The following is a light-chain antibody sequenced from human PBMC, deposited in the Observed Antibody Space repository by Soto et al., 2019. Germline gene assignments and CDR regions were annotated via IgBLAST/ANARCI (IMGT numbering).Light chain of an antibody. J-gene: IGLJ1*01. CDR1: SSNIGAGYD. Sequence: QSVLTQPPSVSGAPGQSVTISCTGSSSNIGAGYDVHWYQQLPDTAPKLLIYGDNNRPSGVPDRFSDSKSGNSASLAITGLQAEDEADYYCQSYDRSLSGYVFGTGTKLTVL. V-gene: IGLV1-40*01. CDR3: QSYDRSLSGYV. CDR2: GDN.